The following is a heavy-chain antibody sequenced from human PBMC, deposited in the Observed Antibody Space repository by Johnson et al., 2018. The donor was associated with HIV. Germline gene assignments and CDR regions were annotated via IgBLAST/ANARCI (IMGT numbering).Heavy chain of an antibody. Sequence: VQLVESGGGVVQPGRSLRLSCAASGFIFSSFTMLWVRQAPGKGLEWVAFIRYDGSHKYYADSVKGRFTISRDNFKNTLYLQMNSLRAEDTALYYCAKDRDRPNPHHAFDIWGQGTMVTVSS. CDR3: AKDRDRPNPHHAFDI. CDR1: GFIFSSFT. J-gene: IGHJ3*02. CDR2: IRYDGSHK. V-gene: IGHV3-30*02. D-gene: IGHD2-8*01.